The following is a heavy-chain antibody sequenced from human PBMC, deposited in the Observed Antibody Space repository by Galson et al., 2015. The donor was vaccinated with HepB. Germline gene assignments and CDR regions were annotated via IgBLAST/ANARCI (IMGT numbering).Heavy chain of an antibody. Sequence: SLRLSCAASGFTFSSYGMHWVRKAPGKGLVWVAVIWYDGSNKYYAGSVKGRFTISRDNSKNTLYLQRNSLRAEDTAVYYCARDGGGEQWLGPYYFDYWVQETLVTVSS. V-gene: IGHV3-33*01. CDR3: ARDGGGEQWLGPYYFDY. D-gene: IGHD6-19*01. CDR1: GFTFSSYG. J-gene: IGHJ4*02. CDR2: IWYDGSNK.